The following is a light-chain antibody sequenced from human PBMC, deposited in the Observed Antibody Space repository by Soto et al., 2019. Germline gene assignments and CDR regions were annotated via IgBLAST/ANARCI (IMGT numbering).Light chain of an antibody. CDR3: QSSDSSRGAVV. V-gene: IGLV1-40*01. J-gene: IGLJ2*01. CDR2: GDS. Sequence: QSALTQPPSVSGAPGQTVTISCTGSSSNIGAGYDVPWYQQHPGTAPKLLIYGDSNRPSGVPDRFSGSKSGTSASLAITGRQAEEEADYYCQSSDSSRGAVVFGGGTKLTVL. CDR1: SSNIGAGYD.